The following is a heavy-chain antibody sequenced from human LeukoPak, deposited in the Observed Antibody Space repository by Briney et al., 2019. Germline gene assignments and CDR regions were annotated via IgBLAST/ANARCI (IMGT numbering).Heavy chain of an antibody. Sequence: GGSLRLSCAAFGFTVSVNYMSWVCEAPGKGLGCVSVIYSGGNTYYADSVKGRFTISRDNSKNTLYLQMNSLRAEDTAVYYCARKTDSGGQGDYWGPGTLVTVSS. CDR3: ARKTDSGGQGDY. V-gene: IGHV3-66*01. D-gene: IGHD3-22*01. J-gene: IGHJ4*02. CDR1: GFTVSVNY. CDR2: IYSGGNT.